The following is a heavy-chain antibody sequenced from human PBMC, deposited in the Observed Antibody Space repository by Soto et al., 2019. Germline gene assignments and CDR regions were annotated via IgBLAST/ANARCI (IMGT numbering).Heavy chain of an antibody. Sequence: SVKVSCKASGFTFTSSAVQWVRQARGQRLEWIGWIVVGSGNTNYAQKFQERVTITRDMSTSTAYMELSSLRSEDTAVYYCAGTYYDFWSGYHMASNYFDYWGQGTLVTVYS. CDR2: IVVGSGNT. V-gene: IGHV1-58*01. CDR1: GFTFTSSA. D-gene: IGHD3-3*01. J-gene: IGHJ4*02. CDR3: AGTYYDFWSGYHMASNYFDY.